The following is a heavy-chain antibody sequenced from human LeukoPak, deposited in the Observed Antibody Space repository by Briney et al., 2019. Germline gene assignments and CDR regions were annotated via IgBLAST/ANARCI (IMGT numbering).Heavy chain of an antibody. V-gene: IGHV1-2*02. CDR3: ARESSGSVYNWFDP. D-gene: IGHD3-22*01. CDR2: INPNSGGT. J-gene: IGHJ5*02. Sequence: ASVKVSCKASGYTFTGYYMHWVRQAPGQGLEWMGWINPNSGGTNYAQKFQGRVTVTRDTSISTAYMELSRLRSDDTAVYYCARESSGSVYNWFDPWGQGTLVTVSS. CDR1: GYTFTGYY.